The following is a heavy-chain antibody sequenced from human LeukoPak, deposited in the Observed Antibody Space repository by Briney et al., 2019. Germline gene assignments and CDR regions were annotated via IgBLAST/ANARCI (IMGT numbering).Heavy chain of an antibody. CDR1: GFTFSSYA. V-gene: IGHV3-23*01. CDR2: ISGSGGST. J-gene: IGHJ4*02. D-gene: IGHD6-13*01. Sequence: GGSLRLSCAASGFTFSSYAMSWVRQAPGKGLEWVSAISGSGGSTYYADSVKGRFTISRDNTNNTQYLQMNSLRAEDKAVYYCAKDRRQQLVRGLDYWGQGTLVTVSS. CDR3: AKDRRQQLVRGLDY.